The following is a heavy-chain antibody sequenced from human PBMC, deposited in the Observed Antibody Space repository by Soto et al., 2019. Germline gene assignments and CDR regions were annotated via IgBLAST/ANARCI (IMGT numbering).Heavy chain of an antibody. Sequence: EVQLVESGGELVQPGGSLRLSCAATGFTFSTYWMHWVRQVPWKGLVWVSRISTDGSSTNYADSVKGRFTISRDNAKSTLYLQMYSLRAEDTAVYYCARATGSNYPFDYWGQGSLVTVSS. CDR2: ISTDGSST. CDR3: ARATGSNYPFDY. CDR1: GFTFSTYW. D-gene: IGHD4-4*01. J-gene: IGHJ4*02. V-gene: IGHV3-74*01.